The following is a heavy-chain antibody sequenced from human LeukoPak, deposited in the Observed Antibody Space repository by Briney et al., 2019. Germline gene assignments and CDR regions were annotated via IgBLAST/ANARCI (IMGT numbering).Heavy chain of an antibody. CDR1: GFTFSSYG. CDR2: IRYDGSNK. D-gene: IGHD4-17*01. V-gene: IGHV3-30*02. Sequence: GGSLRLSCAASGFTFSSYGMHWVRQAPGKGLEWVAFIRYDGSNKYYADSVKGRFTISRDNSKNTLYQQMNSLRAEDTAVYYCAKDWTTVTTNWDWGQGTLVTVSS. J-gene: IGHJ4*02. CDR3: AKDWTTVTTNWD.